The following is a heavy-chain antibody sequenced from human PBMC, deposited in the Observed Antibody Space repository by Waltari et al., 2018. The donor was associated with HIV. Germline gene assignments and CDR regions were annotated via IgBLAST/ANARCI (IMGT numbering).Heavy chain of an antibody. Sequence: QVQLVQSGAEVKKPGASVKVSCKASGYTYTSYDINWVSQSTGQGLEWMGWMNPNSGNTGYAQKFQGRVTMTRNTSISTAYMELSSLRSEDTAVYYCARGYDYVWGSYRYWVDYWGQGTLVTVSS. CDR2: MNPNSGNT. D-gene: IGHD3-16*02. J-gene: IGHJ4*02. V-gene: IGHV1-8*01. CDR3: ARGYDYVWGSYRYWVDY. CDR1: GYTYTSYD.